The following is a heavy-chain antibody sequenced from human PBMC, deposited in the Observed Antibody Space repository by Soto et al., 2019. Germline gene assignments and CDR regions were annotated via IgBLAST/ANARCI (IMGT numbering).Heavy chain of an antibody. J-gene: IGHJ4*02. CDR1: GGTFSSYT. V-gene: IGHV1-69*02. CDR3: ARADCSSTSCYELGGYY. Sequence: ASVKVSCKASGGTFSSYTISWVRQAPGQGLEWMGRITPILGIANYAQKFQGRVTITADKSKSTAYMELSSLRSEDTAVYYCARADCSSTSCYELGGYYWGQGTLVTVSS. CDR2: ITPILGIA. D-gene: IGHD2-2*01.